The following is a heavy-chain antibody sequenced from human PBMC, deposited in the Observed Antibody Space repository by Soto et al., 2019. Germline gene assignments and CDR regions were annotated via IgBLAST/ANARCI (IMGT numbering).Heavy chain of an antibody. CDR2: ISAYNGNT. CDR3: ARYSSSALYYYYYGMDV. J-gene: IGHJ6*02. V-gene: IGHV1-18*01. CDR1: GYTFTSYG. Sequence: ASVKVSCKASGYTFTSYGISWVRQAPGQGLEWMGWISAYNGNTNYAQKLQGRVTMTTDTSTSTAYMELRSLRSDDTAVYYCARYSSSALYYYYYGMDVWVQGTTVSV. D-gene: IGHD6-6*01.